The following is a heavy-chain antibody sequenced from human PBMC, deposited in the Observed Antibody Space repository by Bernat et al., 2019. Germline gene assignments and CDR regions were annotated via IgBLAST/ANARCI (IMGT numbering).Heavy chain of an antibody. J-gene: IGHJ5*02. CDR1: GFTFSSHA. Sequence: EVQLVESGGGLVQPGGSLRLSCAASGFTFSSHAMHWVRQAPGREPEYVSAISSNGDTTFYANSVKGRFTISRDNSKNTLYLQMGSLRAEDMAVYYCAREAAGGVTDTWGQGTLVTVSS. V-gene: IGHV3-64*01. CDR2: ISSNGDTT. D-gene: IGHD6-25*01. CDR3: AREAAGGVTDT.